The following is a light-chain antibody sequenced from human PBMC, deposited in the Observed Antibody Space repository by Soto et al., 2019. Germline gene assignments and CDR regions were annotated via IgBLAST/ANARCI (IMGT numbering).Light chain of an antibody. J-gene: IGKJ1*01. CDR1: QSISSY. V-gene: IGKV1-39*01. Sequence: DIQMTKNTSSLSASVGDRVTITCRASQSISSYLNWYQQKPGKAPKLLIYAASSLQSGVPSRFSGSGSGTDFTLTIIILQPEDFATYYCQQSYSTPLFGQGTKVDIK. CDR2: AAS. CDR3: QQSYSTPL.